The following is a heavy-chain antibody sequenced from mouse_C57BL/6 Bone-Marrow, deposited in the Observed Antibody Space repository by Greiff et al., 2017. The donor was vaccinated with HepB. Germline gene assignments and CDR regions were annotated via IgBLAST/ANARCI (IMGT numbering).Heavy chain of an antibody. V-gene: IGHV5-4*01. CDR1: GFTFSSYA. J-gene: IGHJ3*01. Sequence: DVKLVESGGGLVKPGGSLKLSCAASGFTFSSYAMSWVRQTPEKRLEWVATISDGGSYTYYPDNVKGRFTISRDNAKNNLYLQMSHLKSEDTAMYYCAREITTVDWFAYWGQGTLVTVSA. CDR2: ISDGGSYT. CDR3: AREITTVDWFAY. D-gene: IGHD1-1*01.